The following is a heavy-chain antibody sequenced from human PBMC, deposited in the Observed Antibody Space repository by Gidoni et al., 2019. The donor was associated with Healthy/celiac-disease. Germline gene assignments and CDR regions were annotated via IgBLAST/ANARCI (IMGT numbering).Heavy chain of an antibody. Sequence: EVQLVESGGGLVQPGGSLRLSCAASGFTFSSYSMNWARQAPGKGLEWVSYISSSSSTIYYADSVKGRFTISRDNAKNSLYLQMNSLRDEDTAVYYCAREINYCSSTSCWVSYYYYYGMDVWGQGTTVTVSS. CDR1: GFTFSSYS. CDR2: ISSSSSTI. J-gene: IGHJ6*02. CDR3: AREINYCSSTSCWVSYYYYYGMDV. D-gene: IGHD2-2*01. V-gene: IGHV3-48*02.